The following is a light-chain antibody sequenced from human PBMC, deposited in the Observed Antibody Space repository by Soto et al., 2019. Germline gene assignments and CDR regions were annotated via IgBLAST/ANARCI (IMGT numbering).Light chain of an antibody. CDR3: QQRSNWPPTWT. V-gene: IGKV3-11*01. Sequence: EIVLTQSPATLSLSPGERATLSCRASQSVGSYLAWYQHKPGQPPRLLIYDASNRATGIPARFSGSGSGTGFSLTISSLEPEHFAVYYCQQRSNWPPTWTFGQGTNVEIK. CDR2: DAS. J-gene: IGKJ1*01. CDR1: QSVGSY.